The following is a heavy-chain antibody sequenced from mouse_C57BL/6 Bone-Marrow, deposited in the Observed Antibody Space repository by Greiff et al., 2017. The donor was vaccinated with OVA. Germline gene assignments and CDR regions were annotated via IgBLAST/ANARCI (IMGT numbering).Heavy chain of an antibody. D-gene: IGHD1-1*01. Sequence: EVHLVESGGDLVKPGGSLKLSCAASGFTFSSYGMSWVRQTPDKRLEWVATISSGGSYTYYPDSVKGRFTISRDNAKNTLYLQMSSLKSEDTAMYDCASATVAYWYFYVWCTGTTVTVSS. CDR1: GFTFSSYG. V-gene: IGHV5-6*01. CDR3: ASATVAYWYFYV. CDR2: ISSGGSYT. J-gene: IGHJ1*03.